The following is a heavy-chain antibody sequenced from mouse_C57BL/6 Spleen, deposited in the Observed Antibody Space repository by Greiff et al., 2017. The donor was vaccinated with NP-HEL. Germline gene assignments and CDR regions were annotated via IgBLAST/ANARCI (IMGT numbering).Heavy chain of an antibody. J-gene: IGHJ4*01. CDR1: GFTFSDYG. CDR2: ISSGSSTI. CDR3: ARNSRGYYYAMDY. Sequence: DVKLVESGGGLVKPGGSLKLSCAASGFTFSDYGMHWVRQAPEKGLEWVAYISSGSSTIYYADTVKGRFTISRDNAKNTLFLQMTSLRSEDTAMYYCARNSRGYYYAMDYWGQGTSVTVSS. V-gene: IGHV5-17*01. D-gene: IGHD1-1*01.